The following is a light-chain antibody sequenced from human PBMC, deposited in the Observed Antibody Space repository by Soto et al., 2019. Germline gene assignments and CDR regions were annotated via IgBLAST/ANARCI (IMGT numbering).Light chain of an antibody. CDR2: DAS. V-gene: IGKV1-13*02. CDR1: QGISSA. CDR3: QQFQSYALT. Sequence: AIQLTQSPSSLSASVGDRVTITCRASQGISSALAWYQHKPGRAPRLLIYDASSLQSGVSSRFSGSGSETDFTLTISSLKPEDFATYYCQQFQSYALTFCGGTKLEIK. J-gene: IGKJ4*01.